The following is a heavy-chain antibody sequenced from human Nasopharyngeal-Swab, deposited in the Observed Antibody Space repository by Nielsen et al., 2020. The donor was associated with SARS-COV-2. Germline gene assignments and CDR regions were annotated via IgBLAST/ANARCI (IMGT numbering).Heavy chain of an antibody. CDR2: IKQDGSEQ. CDR3: ARAQVAYSYGYPWFDP. Sequence: VRQAPGKGLEWVANIKQDGSEQYYVDSVKGRFTISRDNAKNSLYLQMNSLRAEDTAVYYCARAQVAYSYGYPWFDPWGQGTLVTVSS. J-gene: IGHJ5*02. D-gene: IGHD5-18*01. V-gene: IGHV3-7*01.